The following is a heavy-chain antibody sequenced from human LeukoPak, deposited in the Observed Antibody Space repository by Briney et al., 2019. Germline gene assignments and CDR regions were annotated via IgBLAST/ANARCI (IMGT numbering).Heavy chain of an antibody. CDR3: ARLVKSAYGRYYFDS. CDR1: RYSFTSYW. CDR2: IYPDDSDA. J-gene: IGHJ4*02. Sequence: KHGESLKISCKGSRYSFTSYWIAWVRPLPGKGLEWMGIIYPDDSDARHNPSFEGQVTLSVDKSINTAYLQWNSLKASDTAMYYCARLVKSAYGRYYFDSWGQGTLVTVSS. V-gene: IGHV5-51*01. D-gene: IGHD6-6*01.